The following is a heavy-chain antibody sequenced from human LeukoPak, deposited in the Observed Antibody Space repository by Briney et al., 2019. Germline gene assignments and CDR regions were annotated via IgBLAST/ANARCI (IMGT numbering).Heavy chain of an antibody. V-gene: IGHV4-59*01. J-gene: IGHJ3*02. CDR2: IYYSGST. Sequence: PSETLSLTCTVSGGSISSYYWSWIRQPPGKGLEWIGYIYYSGSTNYNPSLKSRVTISVDTSKNQFSLKLSSVTAADTAVYYCASPLYCSSTSCSYDAFDIWGQGTMVTVSS. CDR3: ASPLYCSSTSCSYDAFDI. D-gene: IGHD2-2*01. CDR1: GGSISSYY.